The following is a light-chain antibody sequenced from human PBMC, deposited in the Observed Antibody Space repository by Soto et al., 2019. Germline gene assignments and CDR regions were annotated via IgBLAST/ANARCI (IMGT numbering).Light chain of an antibody. CDR1: SSNIGSNT. Sequence: QSVLTQPPSVSGTPGLRVSISCSGSSSNIGSNTVNWYQQFPGTAPRLIIFEVNKRPSGVPDRFSGSKSGNTASLTVSGLQADDEADYYCSSYADDNIFVFGTGTKLTVL. CDR2: EVN. J-gene: IGLJ1*01. V-gene: IGLV1-44*01. CDR3: SSYADDNIFV.